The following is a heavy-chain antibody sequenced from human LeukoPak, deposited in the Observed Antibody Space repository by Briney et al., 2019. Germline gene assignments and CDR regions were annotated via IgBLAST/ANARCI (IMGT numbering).Heavy chain of an antibody. CDR1: GFTFSSYG. CDR2: IRYDGSNK. CDR3: AKDERYCTNGVCYSLSYYYYMDV. D-gene: IGHD2-8*01. V-gene: IGHV3-30*02. J-gene: IGHJ6*03. Sequence: GGSLRLSCAASGFTFSSYGMHWVRQAPGKGLEWVAFIRYDGSNKYYADSVKGRFTISRDNSKNTLYLQMNSLRAEDTAVYYCAKDERYCTNGVCYSLSYYYYMDVWGKGTTVTVSS.